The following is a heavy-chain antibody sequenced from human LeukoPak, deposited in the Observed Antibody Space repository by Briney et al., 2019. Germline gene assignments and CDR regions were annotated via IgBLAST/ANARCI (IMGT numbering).Heavy chain of an antibody. V-gene: IGHV3-30*04. CDR1: GFTFSSYA. J-gene: IGHJ4*02. CDR2: ISYDETNK. CDR3: AKDFIHRPHITMVRESDY. Sequence: GRSLRLSCAASGFTFSSYAMHWVRQAPGKGLEWVAVISYDETNKYYADSVKGRFTISRDNSKNTLYLQMNSLRAEDTAVYYCAKDFIHRPHITMVRESDYRGQGTLVTVSS. D-gene: IGHD3-10*01.